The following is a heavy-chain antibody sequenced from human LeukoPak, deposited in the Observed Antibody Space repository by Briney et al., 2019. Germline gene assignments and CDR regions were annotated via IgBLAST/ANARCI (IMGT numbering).Heavy chain of an antibody. D-gene: IGHD6-13*01. CDR2: IYYSGST. CDR3: ARALRSSLWYFDY. Sequence: SETLSLTCTVSGGSISSYYWSWIRQPPGKGLEWIGYIYYSGSTNYNPSLKSRVTISVDTSKNQFSLKLSPVTAADTAVYYCARALRSSLWYFDYWGQGTLVTVSS. V-gene: IGHV4-59*01. J-gene: IGHJ4*02. CDR1: GGSISSYY.